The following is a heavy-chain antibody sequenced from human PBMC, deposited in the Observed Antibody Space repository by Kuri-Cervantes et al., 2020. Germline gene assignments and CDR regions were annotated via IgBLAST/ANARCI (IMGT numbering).Heavy chain of an antibody. V-gene: IGHV3-33*01. J-gene: IGHJ3*02. CDR1: GFTFSSYG. Sequence: GGSLRLSCAASGFTFSSYGMHWVRQAPGKGLEWVAVIWYDGSNKYYADSVKGRFTISRDNPKNTLYLQMNSLRAEDTAVYYCARDSDIVVVPAANHDAFDIWGQGTMVTVSS. CDR2: IWYDGSNK. D-gene: IGHD2-2*01. CDR3: ARDSDIVVVPAANHDAFDI.